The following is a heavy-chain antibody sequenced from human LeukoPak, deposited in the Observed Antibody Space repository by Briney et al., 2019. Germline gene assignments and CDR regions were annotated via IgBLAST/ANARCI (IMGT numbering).Heavy chain of an antibody. D-gene: IGHD1-7*01. V-gene: IGHV3-21*04. CDR3: AKEGPYNWNYDYDAFDI. Sequence: GGSLRLSCAASGFTFSSYSMNWVRQAPGKGLEWVSSISSSSSYIYYADSVKGRFTVSRDNAKNSLYLQMNSLRAEDTAVYYCAKEGPYNWNYDYDAFDIWGQGTMVTVSS. J-gene: IGHJ3*02. CDR2: ISSSSSYI. CDR1: GFTFSSYS.